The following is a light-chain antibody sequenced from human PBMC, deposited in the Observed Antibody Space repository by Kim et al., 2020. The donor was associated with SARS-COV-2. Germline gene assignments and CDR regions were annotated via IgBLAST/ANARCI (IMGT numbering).Light chain of an antibody. CDR1: KLGDKY. V-gene: IGLV3-1*01. CDR2: QDS. CDR3: QAWDSSTWV. Sequence: VSQGQTASITCSGDKLGDKYACWYQQKPGQSPVLVIYQDSKRPSGIPERFSGSNSGNTATLTISGTQAMDEADYYCQAWDSSTWVFGGGTQLTVL. J-gene: IGLJ3*02.